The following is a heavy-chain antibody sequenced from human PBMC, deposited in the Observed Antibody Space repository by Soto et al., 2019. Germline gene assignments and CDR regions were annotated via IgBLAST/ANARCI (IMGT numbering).Heavy chain of an antibody. CDR1: GGSISSSGYY. D-gene: IGHD2-21*01. V-gene: IGHV4-39*01. J-gene: IGHJ6*02. CDR3: ACLDYYYGMDV. CDR2: IYYSGGT. Sequence: PSETLSLTCIVSGGSISSSGYYWGRIRQPPGKGLEWIGSIYYSGGTYYNPSLKSRVTISVDTSKNQFSLKLSSVTAADTAVYYCACLDYYYGMDVWGQGTTVTVSS.